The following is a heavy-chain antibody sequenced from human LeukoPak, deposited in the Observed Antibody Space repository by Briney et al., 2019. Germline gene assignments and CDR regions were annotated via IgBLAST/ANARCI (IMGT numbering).Heavy chain of an antibody. V-gene: IGHV4-39*07. J-gene: IGHJ4*02. CDR3: ASQRSGYDFWSGQYYYFDY. Sequence: SETLSLTCTDSGGSISSSSYYWGWIRQPPGTGLEWIGSIYYSGSTYYNPSLKSRVTISVDTSKNQFSLKLSSVTAADTAVYYCASQRSGYDFWSGQYYYFDYWGQGTLVTVSS. CDR2: IYYSGST. CDR1: GGSISSSSYY. D-gene: IGHD3-3*01.